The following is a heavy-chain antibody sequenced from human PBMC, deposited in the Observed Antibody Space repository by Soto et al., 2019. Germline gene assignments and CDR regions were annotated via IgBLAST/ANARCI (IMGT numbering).Heavy chain of an antibody. D-gene: IGHD1-1*01. CDR2: INHSGST. Sequence: SETLSLTCAVYGGSFSGYYWSWIRQPPGKGLEWIGEINHSGSTNYNPSLKSRVTISVDTSKNQFSLKLSSVTAADTAVYYCARGEVGGTLINYPSYATDVWGQGPTVTLSS. V-gene: IGHV4-34*01. J-gene: IGHJ6*02. CDR3: ARGEVGGTLINYPSYATDV. CDR1: GGSFSGYY.